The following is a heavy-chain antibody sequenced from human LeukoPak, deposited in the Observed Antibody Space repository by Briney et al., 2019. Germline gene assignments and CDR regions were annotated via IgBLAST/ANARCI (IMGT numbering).Heavy chain of an antibody. D-gene: IGHD3-16*01. Sequence: ASVKVSCKASGYTFTSYGISWVRQAPGQGLEWMGWVSAYNGNTNYAQDLQGRVTMTTDTSTSTAYMELRSLRAEDTAVYYCARRFGAARDDYMDVWGKGTTVTVSS. J-gene: IGHJ6*03. CDR2: VSAYNGNT. CDR3: ARRFGAARDDYMDV. CDR1: GYTFTSYG. V-gene: IGHV1-18*01.